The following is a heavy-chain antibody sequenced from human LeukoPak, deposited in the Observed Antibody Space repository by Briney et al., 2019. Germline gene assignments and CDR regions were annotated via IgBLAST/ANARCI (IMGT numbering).Heavy chain of an antibody. D-gene: IGHD5-18*01. CDR2: IFYSGST. CDR1: SGSISTSNYY. CDR3: ASGYSYDLFDY. J-gene: IGHJ4*02. Sequence: PSETLSLTCTVSSGSISTSNYYWGWVRQPPGKALEWIGNIFYSGSTYYNPSLKSRVTISVDTSKNQFSLKLSSVTAADTAVYYCASGYSYDLFDYWGQGTLVTVSS. V-gene: IGHV4-39*07.